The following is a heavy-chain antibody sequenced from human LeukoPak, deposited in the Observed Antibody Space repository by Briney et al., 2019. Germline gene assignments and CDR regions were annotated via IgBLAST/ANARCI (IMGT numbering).Heavy chain of an antibody. V-gene: IGHV3-9*01. D-gene: IGHD6-19*01. CDR2: INWNSNSI. CDR3: AKGLGKSSGWATPDY. J-gene: IGHJ4*02. Sequence: GRSLRLSCAASGFAFNDYAMHWVRQAPGKGLEWVSGINWNSNSIGYADSVKGRFTISRDNAKNSLYLQMNSLRAEDTAFYYCAKGLGKSSGWATPDYWGQGTLVTVSS. CDR1: GFAFNDYA.